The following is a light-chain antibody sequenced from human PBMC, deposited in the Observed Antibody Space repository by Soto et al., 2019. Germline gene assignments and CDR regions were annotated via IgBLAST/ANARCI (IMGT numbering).Light chain of an antibody. CDR3: QQSGSSPLWT. CDR1: QSVSSSY. CDR2: GAS. V-gene: IGKV3-20*01. J-gene: IGKJ1*01. Sequence: EIVLTQYPGTLSLSPGERYTRSGMAIQSVSSSYLAWYQQKPGQAPRLLIYGASSRATGIPDRFSGSGSGTDFTLAISRLEPEDFAVYYCQQSGSSPLWTVGQETKVEIK.